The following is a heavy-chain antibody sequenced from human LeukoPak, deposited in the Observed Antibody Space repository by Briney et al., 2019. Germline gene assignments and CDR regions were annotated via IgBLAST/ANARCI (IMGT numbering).Heavy chain of an antibody. CDR3: ARVGTTGIDFDY. CDR1: GFTFSSYG. CDR2: IWYDGSDE. Sequence: PGRSLRLSCAASGFTFSSYGMHWVRQAPGKGLEWVAVIWYDGSDEYYTDSVKGRFTIFRDNSKNTLYLQMNSLRDEDTAVYYCARVGTTGIDFDYWGQGTLVTVSS. J-gene: IGHJ4*02. D-gene: IGHD1-1*01. V-gene: IGHV3-33*01.